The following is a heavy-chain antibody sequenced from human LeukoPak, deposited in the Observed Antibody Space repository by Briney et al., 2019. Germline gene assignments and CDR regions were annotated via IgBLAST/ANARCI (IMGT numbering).Heavy chain of an antibody. CDR3: ARRAPYSYEWSTLDY. CDR1: GGPIGSFY. D-gene: IGHD5-18*01. V-gene: IGHV4-59*01. CDR2: IYYDGST. J-gene: IGHJ4*02. Sequence: SETLSLTCTVSGGPIGSFYWSWIRQPPGKGLEWIAYIYYDGSTIYNPSLKSRVTISIDTSRKQFSLKVTSVTAADTAVYYCARRAPYSYEWSTLDYWGQGTLVTVSS.